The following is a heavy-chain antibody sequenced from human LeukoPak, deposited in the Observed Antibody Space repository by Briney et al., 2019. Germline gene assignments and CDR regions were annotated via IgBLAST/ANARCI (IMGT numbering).Heavy chain of an antibody. Sequence: SETLSLTCTVSGYSISSGYYWGWIRQPPGKGLEWIGSIYHSGSVYFNPTLKSRVTISVDTSNNQFSLKLSSVTAADTAVYYCASTITVTTDYWGQGTLVTVSS. J-gene: IGHJ4*02. V-gene: IGHV4-38-2*02. CDR1: GYSISSGYY. CDR3: ASTITVTTDY. CDR2: IYHSGSV. D-gene: IGHD4-17*01.